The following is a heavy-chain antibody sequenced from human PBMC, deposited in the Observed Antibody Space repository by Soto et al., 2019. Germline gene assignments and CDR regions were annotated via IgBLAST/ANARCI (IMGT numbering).Heavy chain of an antibody. CDR2: IDPSDSHT. D-gene: IGHD3-10*01. V-gene: IGHV5-10-1*01. CDR3: ARLSGSAPGDYRYYDYEMDV. CDR1: GYSFTNYW. Sequence: GESLKISCKGSGYSFTNYWITWVRQMPGKGLEWMGRIDPSDSHTNYSPSFQGHITISADKSVTTAYLQWSSLEASDTSMYYCARLSGSAPGDYRYYDYEMDVWGQGTTVTVAS. J-gene: IGHJ6*02.